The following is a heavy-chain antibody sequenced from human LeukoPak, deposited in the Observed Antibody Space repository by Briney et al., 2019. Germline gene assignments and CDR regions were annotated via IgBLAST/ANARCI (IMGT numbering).Heavy chain of an antibody. V-gene: IGHV4-4*02. J-gene: IGHJ3*02. Sequence: SGTLSLTCGVSGGSISNTNWWSWVRQPPGQGLEWIGEISLNGLTNYNPSLKSRVTISVDTSKNQFSLKLSSVTAADTAVYYCARLKLRYFDWLSNTDAFDIWGQGTMVTVTS. CDR3: ARLKLRYFDWLSNTDAFDI. CDR1: GGSISNTNW. CDR2: ISLNGLT. D-gene: IGHD3-9*01.